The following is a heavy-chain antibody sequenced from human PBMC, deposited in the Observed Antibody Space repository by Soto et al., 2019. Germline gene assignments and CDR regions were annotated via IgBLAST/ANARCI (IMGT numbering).Heavy chain of an antibody. Sequence: GGSLRLSCAASGLTFSSYAMSWVRQAPGKGLEWVSGISGSGGSTYYADSVKGRFTISRDISKNTLYLQMNSLRAEDTAVYYCAKDYCSGGRCYDAFAIWGQGTMVPSPQ. V-gene: IGHV3-23*01. J-gene: IGHJ3*02. D-gene: IGHD2-15*01. CDR1: GLTFSSYA. CDR3: AKDYCSGGRCYDAFAI. CDR2: ISGSGGST.